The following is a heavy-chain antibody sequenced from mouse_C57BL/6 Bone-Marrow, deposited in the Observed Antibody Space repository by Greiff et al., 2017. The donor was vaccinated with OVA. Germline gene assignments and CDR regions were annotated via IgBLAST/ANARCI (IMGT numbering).Heavy chain of an antibody. Sequence: VQLQESGPGLVQPSQSLSITCTVSGFSLTSYGVHWVRQSPGKGLEWLGVIWRGGSTDYNAAFMSRLSITKDNSKRQVFFKMNSLQADDTAIYYSYGSPWFAYWGQGTLVTVSA. CDR3: YGSPWFAY. CDR1: GFSLTSYG. V-gene: IGHV2-5*01. J-gene: IGHJ3*01. D-gene: IGHD1-1*01. CDR2: IWRGGST.